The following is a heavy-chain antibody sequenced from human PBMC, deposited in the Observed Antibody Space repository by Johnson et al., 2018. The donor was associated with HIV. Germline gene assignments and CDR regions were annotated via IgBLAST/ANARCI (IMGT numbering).Heavy chain of an antibody. CDR3: AKMAGSYSSPVPFPVKKPREDAFDI. Sequence: QVQLVESGGGLVQPGGSLRLSCTASGFSFSSYAIHWVRQAPGKGLEWVAVISYDGGNKYYADSVKGRFTISRDNSKNTLFLQMNSLSAEDTAVYYCAKMAGSYSSPVPFPVKKPREDAFDIWGQGTMVTVSS. J-gene: IGHJ3*02. V-gene: IGHV3-30*04. CDR2: ISYDGGNK. CDR1: GFSFSSYA. D-gene: IGHD1-26*01.